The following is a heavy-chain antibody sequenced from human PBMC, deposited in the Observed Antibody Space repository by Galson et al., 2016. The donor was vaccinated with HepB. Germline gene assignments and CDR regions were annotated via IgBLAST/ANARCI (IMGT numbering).Heavy chain of an antibody. CDR2: IKTKADGGTT. J-gene: IGHJ6*02. Sequence: SLRLSCAASGFKFNDAWMSWVRQAPGKGLEWLGRIKTKADGGTTDYAAPVKGRFAISRDDSKNTLYLQVNSLKTEDTAVYYCTTDSKGGYDFWSAYFAGAAGRSYGMDVCGQGTTVTVSS. CDR3: TTDSKGGYDFWSAYFAGAAGRSYGMDV. V-gene: IGHV3-15*01. CDR1: GFKFNDAW. D-gene: IGHD3-3*01.